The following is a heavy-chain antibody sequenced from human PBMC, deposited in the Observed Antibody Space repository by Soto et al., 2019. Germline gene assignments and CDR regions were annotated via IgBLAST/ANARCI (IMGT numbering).Heavy chain of an antibody. V-gene: IGHV3-23*01. CDR3: AKDRVTTVTSETFAY. Sequence: EVQLLESGGGLVQPGGSLRLSCAPSGFTFSSYAMSWVRQAPGKGLEWVSALSASGTSTYYADSVKGRFTISRDNSKNTLYLQLNSRGAGDTAVYYCAKDRVTTVTSETFAYWGQGTLVTASS. D-gene: IGHD4-17*01. CDR1: GFTFSSYA. J-gene: IGHJ4*02. CDR2: LSASGTST.